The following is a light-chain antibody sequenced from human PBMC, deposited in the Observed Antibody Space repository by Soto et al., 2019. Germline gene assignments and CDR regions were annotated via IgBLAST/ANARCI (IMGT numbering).Light chain of an antibody. CDR2: EVT. CDR1: SSDVGAYNY. Sequence: QSVLTQPASVSGSPGQSITISCTGTSSDVGAYNYVSWYQQHPGKAPKLMIYEVTNRPSGISTRFSGSKSGNTASLTVSGLQPEDEADYYCSSYTSSSTLDYVFGTGTKVTVL. V-gene: IGLV2-14*01. J-gene: IGLJ1*01. CDR3: SSYTSSSTLDYV.